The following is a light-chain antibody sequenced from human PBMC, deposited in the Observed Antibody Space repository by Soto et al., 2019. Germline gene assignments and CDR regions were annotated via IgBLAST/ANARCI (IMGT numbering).Light chain of an antibody. CDR1: QTVNAN. CDR3: QQYNNWPPWT. Sequence: EIVLTQSPGTLSFSPGERVTLSCMASQTVNANYLAWYQQKPGQAPRLLIYRASNRAAGIPDRFSGSGSGTEFTLTISSLQSEDFAVYYCQQYNNWPPWTFGQGTKVDIK. CDR2: RAS. J-gene: IGKJ1*01. V-gene: IGKV3D-15*01.